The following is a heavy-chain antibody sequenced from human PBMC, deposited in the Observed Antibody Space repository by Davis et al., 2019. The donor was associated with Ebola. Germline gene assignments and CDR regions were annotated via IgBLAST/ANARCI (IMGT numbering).Heavy chain of an antibody. Sequence: GESLKISCAASGFTFSSYAMSWVRQAPGKGLEWVSAISGSGGSTYYADSAKGRFTISRDNAENSLYLQMHSLRAEDTAVYYCASWVAVGGHDAFDIWGQGTMVTVSS. J-gene: IGHJ3*02. CDR2: ISGSGGST. CDR1: GFTFSSYA. D-gene: IGHD6-19*01. V-gene: IGHV3-23*01. CDR3: ASWVAVGGHDAFDI.